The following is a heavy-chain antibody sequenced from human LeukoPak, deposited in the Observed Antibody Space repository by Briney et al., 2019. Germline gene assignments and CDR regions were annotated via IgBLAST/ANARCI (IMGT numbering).Heavy chain of an antibody. CDR1: GYTFTSYG. CDR3: ARDIVVVPASPYYYYYYGMDV. CDR2: ISAYNGNT. V-gene: IGHV1-18*01. D-gene: IGHD2-2*01. Sequence: ASVKVSCKASGYTFTSYGISWVRQAPGQGLEWMGWISAYNGNTNYAQKLQGRVTMTTDTSTSTAYMELRSLRSDDTAVYYCARDIVVVPASPYYYYYYGMDVWGQGTLVTVSS. J-gene: IGHJ6*02.